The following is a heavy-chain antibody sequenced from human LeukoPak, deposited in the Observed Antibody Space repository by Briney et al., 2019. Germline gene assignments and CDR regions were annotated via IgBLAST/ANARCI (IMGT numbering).Heavy chain of an antibody. CDR1: GGSISISSDY. Sequence: SETLSLTCTVSGGSISISSDYWGWLRQPPGKGLEWIGDIYYSGTNNYNPSLKSRVTMSVDTSKNQFSLKLNSATAADTAVYYCARRLSTRSYYLDDWGQGTLVTVSS. J-gene: IGHJ4*02. V-gene: IGHV4-39*01. CDR2: IYYSGTN. CDR3: ARRLSTRSYYLDD. D-gene: IGHD2/OR15-2a*01.